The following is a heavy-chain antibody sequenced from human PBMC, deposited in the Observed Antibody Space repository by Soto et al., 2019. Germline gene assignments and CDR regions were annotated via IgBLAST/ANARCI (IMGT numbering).Heavy chain of an antibody. Sequence: SETLSLTCAVSSGSISSSNWWSWVRQPPGKGLEWIGSIYYSGSTYYNPSLKSRVTISVDTSKNQFSLKLSSVTAADTAVYYCARPSGYMDVWGKGTTVTVSS. CDR2: IYYSGST. CDR1: SGSISSSNW. D-gene: IGHD3-10*01. V-gene: IGHV4-39*01. J-gene: IGHJ6*03. CDR3: ARPSGYMDV.